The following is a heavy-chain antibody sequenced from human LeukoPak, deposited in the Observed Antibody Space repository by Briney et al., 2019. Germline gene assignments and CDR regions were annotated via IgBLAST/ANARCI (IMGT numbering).Heavy chain of an antibody. CDR1: GFTFSTYS. J-gene: IGHJ3*02. CDR2: ISSSSSAI. Sequence: GGSLRPSSTASGFTFSTYSMNWVRQVPGKGLEWVSYISSSSSAIYYTHSVRARFTTSRDNAKASLYLQMNSLRDEDTAVYYCARDRYCGGDCSDAFDIWGRGTTGTVSS. V-gene: IGHV3-48*02. CDR3: ARDRYCGGDCSDAFDI. D-gene: IGHD2-21*02.